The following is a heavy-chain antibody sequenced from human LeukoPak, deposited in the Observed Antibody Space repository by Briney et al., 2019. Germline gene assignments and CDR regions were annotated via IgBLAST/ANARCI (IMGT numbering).Heavy chain of an antibody. CDR2: IYYSGST. CDR1: GGSISSGGYY. Sequence: SETLSLTCTVSGGSISSGGYYWSWIRQHPGKGLEWIGYIYYSGSTYYNPSLKSRVTISVDTSKNQFSLKLSSVTAADTAVYYCAGTPYCSSDNRYRFYNGNDGFNVWGQGTRVTVSS. CDR3: AGTPYCSSDNRYRFYNGNDGFNV. V-gene: IGHV4-31*03. D-gene: IGHD2-2*01. J-gene: IGHJ3*01.